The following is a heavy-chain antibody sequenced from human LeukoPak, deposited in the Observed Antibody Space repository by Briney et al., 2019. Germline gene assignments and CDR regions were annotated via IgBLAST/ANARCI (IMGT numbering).Heavy chain of an antibody. CDR3: ARDRVSYFDY. Sequence: GGSLRLSCAASEFTFSDYYMTWIRQAPWKGLEWISSISDSGSSKYYADPVKGLFTISRDNAKNLLYLQMNSLRAEDTAVYYCARDRVSYFDYWGQGTLVTVSS. CDR1: EFTFSDYY. D-gene: IGHD5/OR15-5a*01. V-gene: IGHV3-11*01. J-gene: IGHJ4*02. CDR2: ISDSGSSK.